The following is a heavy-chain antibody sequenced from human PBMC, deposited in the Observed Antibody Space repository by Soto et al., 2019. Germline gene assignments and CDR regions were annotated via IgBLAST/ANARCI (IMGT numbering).Heavy chain of an antibody. Sequence: ASVKVSCKASGYTFTSYYMHWVRQAPGQGLEWMGIINPLGGSTNYAEKFQGRVTMTRDTSTSTVYMELSSLRFEDTAVYYCASSTYYYDSSGLYWGQGTLVTVSS. CDR3: ASSTYYYDSSGLY. D-gene: IGHD3-22*01. J-gene: IGHJ4*02. V-gene: IGHV1-46*03. CDR2: INPLGGST. CDR1: GYTFTSYY.